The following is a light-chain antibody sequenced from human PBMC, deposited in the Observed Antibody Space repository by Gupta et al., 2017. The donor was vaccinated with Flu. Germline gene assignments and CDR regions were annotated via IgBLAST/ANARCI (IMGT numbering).Light chain of an antibody. CDR2: GAS. CDR3: QQYNKWPRT. J-gene: IGKJ1*01. Sequence: PATLSVSPGERATLSCRASQSISSNLAWYQQKPGQAPRLLIYGASTRATGIPARFSGSGSGTEFTLTISSLQSEDFAVYYCQQYNKWPRTFGQGTKVEIK. V-gene: IGKV3-15*01. CDR1: QSISSN.